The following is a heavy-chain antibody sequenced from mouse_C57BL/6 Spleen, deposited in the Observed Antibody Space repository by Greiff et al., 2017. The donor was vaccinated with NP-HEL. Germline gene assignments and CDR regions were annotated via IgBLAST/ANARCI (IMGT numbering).Heavy chain of an antibody. CDR1: GYTFTSYW. D-gene: IGHD1-1*01. CDR3: AKSYYGSSYWFAY. Sequence: VQLQQPGAELVMPGASVKLSCKASGYTFTSYWMHWVKQRPGQGLEWIGEIDPSDSYTNYNQKFKGKSTLTVDKSSSTAYMQLSSLTSEDSAVYYCAKSYYGSSYWFAYWGQGTLVTVSA. V-gene: IGHV1-69*01. J-gene: IGHJ3*01. CDR2: IDPSDSYT.